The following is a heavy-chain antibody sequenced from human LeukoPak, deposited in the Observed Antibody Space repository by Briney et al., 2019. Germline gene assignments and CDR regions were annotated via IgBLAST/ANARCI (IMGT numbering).Heavy chain of an antibody. CDR2: IYYSGST. CDR1: GGSITSSSYY. V-gene: IGHV4-39*01. CDR3: ARLVYYGSGSYLYYFDF. J-gene: IGHJ4*02. D-gene: IGHD3-10*01. Sequence: PSETLSLTCSVSGGSITSSSYYSRWIRQPPGKGLEWIGSIYYSGSTHYNPSLKSRVTISVGTSKNQFSLKLISVTAADTAVYYCARLVYYGSGSYLYYFDFWGQGTLVTVSS.